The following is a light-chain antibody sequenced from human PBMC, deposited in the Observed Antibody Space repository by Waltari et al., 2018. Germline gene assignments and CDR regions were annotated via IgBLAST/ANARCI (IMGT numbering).Light chain of an antibody. V-gene: IGLV1-47*01. J-gene: IGLJ1*01. CDR3: AAWDDSLSGYV. Sequence: QSVLTQPPSASETPGQRVTISCSGSSSNLGSNYIYWYQQLPGTAPKLLIYRNNQRPSGVPDRFSGSKSGTSASLAISGLRSEDEADYYCAAWDDSLSGYVFGTGTKVTVL. CDR1: SSNLGSNY. CDR2: RNN.